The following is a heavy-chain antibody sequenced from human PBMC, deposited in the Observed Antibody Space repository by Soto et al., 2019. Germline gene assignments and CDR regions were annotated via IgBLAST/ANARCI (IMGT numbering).Heavy chain of an antibody. CDR3: ARDEYSGRLCYYYGMDV. Sequence: RRLSCAASGFTFSSFAMHWVRQAPGKGLEWVAVILYDGSLKFYADSVKGRFTISRDNSQNTLYLQMNFVRPDDTTVYYCARDEYSGRLCYYYGMDVWGQWTPVTVSS. J-gene: IGHJ6*02. CDR1: GFTFSSFA. V-gene: IGHV3-30*04. CDR2: ILYDGSLK. D-gene: IGHD1-26*01.